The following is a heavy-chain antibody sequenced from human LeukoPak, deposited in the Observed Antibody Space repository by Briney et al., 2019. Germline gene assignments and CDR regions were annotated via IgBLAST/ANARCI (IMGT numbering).Heavy chain of an antibody. V-gene: IGHV4-30-2*01. CDR2: IYHSGST. CDR3: AKDPPYSSSYWYFDL. D-gene: IGHD6-6*01. J-gene: IGHJ2*01. CDR1: GGSISSGGYS. Sequence: SETLSLTCAVSGGSISSGGYSWSWIRQPPGKGLEWIGYIYHSGSTYYNPSLKSRVTISVDRSKNQFSLKLSSVTAADTAVYYCAKDPPYSSSYWYFDLWGRGTLVTVSS.